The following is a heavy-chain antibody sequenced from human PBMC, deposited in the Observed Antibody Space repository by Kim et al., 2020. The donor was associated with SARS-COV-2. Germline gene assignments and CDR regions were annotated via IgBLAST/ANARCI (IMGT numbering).Heavy chain of an antibody. D-gene: IGHD3-10*01. V-gene: IGHV3-48*03. CDR1: GFTFSSYE. Sequence: GGSLRLSCAASGFTFSSYEMNWVRQAPGKGLEWVSYISSSGTNIYYADSVKGRFTTSRDNAKNSLYLQMNSLRAEDTAVYYCARELRYYSGSGSVSHFDYWGQGTLVTVSS. CDR2: ISSSGTNI. CDR3: ARELRYYSGSGSVSHFDY. J-gene: IGHJ4*02.